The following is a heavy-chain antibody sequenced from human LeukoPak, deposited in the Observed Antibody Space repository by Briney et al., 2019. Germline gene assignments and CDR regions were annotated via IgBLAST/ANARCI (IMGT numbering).Heavy chain of an antibody. CDR3: AESSGNYLYFDY. CDR1: GFTFSSYW. Sequence: GGSLRLSCAASGFTFSSYWMSWVRQAPGKGLEWVANIKQDGSEKYYVDSVKGRFTISRDNSKNTLYLQMNSLRAEDTAVYYCAESSGNYLYFDYWGQGTLVTVSS. J-gene: IGHJ4*02. CDR2: IKQDGSEK. V-gene: IGHV3-7*03. D-gene: IGHD3-10*01.